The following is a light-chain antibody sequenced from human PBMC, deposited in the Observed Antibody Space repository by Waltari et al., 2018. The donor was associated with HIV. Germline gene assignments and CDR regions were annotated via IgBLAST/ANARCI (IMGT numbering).Light chain of an antibody. J-gene: IGKJ4*01. CDR1: QSVRTY. V-gene: IGKV3-11*01. CDR2: DAS. CDR3: QQRDSWPPT. Sequence: DIVLTQSPATLSLSPGERATLYCRASQSVRTYLAWYQRKPGHAPRLLVYDASMRSTGVPARFIGSGSETDFTLTISGLEPEDVGFYYCQQRDSWPPTFGGGTRVEI.